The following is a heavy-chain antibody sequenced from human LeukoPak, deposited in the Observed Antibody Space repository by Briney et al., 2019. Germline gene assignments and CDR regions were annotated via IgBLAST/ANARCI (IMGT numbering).Heavy chain of an antibody. CDR2: IYYTGST. V-gene: IGHV4-59*01. CDR1: GGSISSYY. J-gene: IGHJ4*02. CDR3: ARNLIPEQLVMNF. D-gene: IGHD6-13*01. Sequence: SETLSLTCTVSGGSISSYYWSWTRQPPGKGLEWIGYIYYTGSTNYNPSLKSRVTMSVDTSKSQFSLNLKSVTPEDTAVYYCARNLIPEQLVMNFWGQGTLVTVSS.